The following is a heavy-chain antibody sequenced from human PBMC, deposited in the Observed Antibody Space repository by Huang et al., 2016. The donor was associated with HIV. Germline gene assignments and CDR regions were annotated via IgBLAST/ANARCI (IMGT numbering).Heavy chain of an antibody. CDR1: GGSISSSSYY. D-gene: IGHD4-17*01. CDR3: ASRTTVTTTSNYHYFYMDV. CDR2: IYYIGNG. J-gene: IGHJ6*03. V-gene: IGHV4-39*01. Sequence: QLQLQESGPGLVKPSETLSLTCTVSGGSISSSSYYWGWIRQSPGNGLEWIGSIYYIGNGYYNPSLKSRFTMSVDRSSNQFSLKMHSVTAADTAVYYCASRTTVTTTSNYHYFYMDVWGKGTTVIVSS.